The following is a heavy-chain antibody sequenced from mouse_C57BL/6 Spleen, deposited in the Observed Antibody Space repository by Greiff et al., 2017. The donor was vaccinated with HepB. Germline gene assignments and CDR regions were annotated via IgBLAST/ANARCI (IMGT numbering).Heavy chain of an antibody. V-gene: IGHV5-4*01. CDR3: AREGVVAPFDY. D-gene: IGHD1-1*01. CDR1: GFTFSSYA. J-gene: IGHJ2*01. Sequence: EVNLVESGGGLVKPGGSLKLSCAASGFTFSSYAMSWVRQTPEKRLEWVATISDGGSYTYYPDNVKGRFTNSRDNAKNHLYLQISHLKSEDTAMYYCAREGVVAPFDYWGQGTTLTVSS. CDR2: ISDGGSYT.